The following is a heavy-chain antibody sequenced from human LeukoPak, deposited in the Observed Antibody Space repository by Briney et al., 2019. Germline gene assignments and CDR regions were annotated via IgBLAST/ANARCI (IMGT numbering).Heavy chain of an antibody. D-gene: IGHD6-19*01. V-gene: IGHV3-33*06. CDR2: IWYDGSNK. CDR1: GFTFSSYG. CDR3: AKDRYDSSGWYGDYFDY. J-gene: IGHJ4*02. Sequence: PGRSLRLSCAASGFTFSSYGMHWVRQAPGKGLEWVEVIWYDGSNKYYADSVKGRFTISRDNSKNTLYLQMNSLRAEDTAVYYCAKDRYDSSGWYGDYFDYWGQGTLVTVSS.